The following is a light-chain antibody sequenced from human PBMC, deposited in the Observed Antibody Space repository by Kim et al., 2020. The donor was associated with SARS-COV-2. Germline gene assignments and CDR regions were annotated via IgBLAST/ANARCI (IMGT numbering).Light chain of an antibody. Sequence: ASVEDRVTFTCRASQAINNHLAWFQQKPGKAPKSLIYAASTLQGGVPSRFSGSGFGTDFTLTISGLQPEDVATYYCQQYSLFPLTFGGGTKVDIK. V-gene: IGKV1-16*01. CDR3: QQYSLFPLT. CDR2: AAS. J-gene: IGKJ4*01. CDR1: QAINNH.